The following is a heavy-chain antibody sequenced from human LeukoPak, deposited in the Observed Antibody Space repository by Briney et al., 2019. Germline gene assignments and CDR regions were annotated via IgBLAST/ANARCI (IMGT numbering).Heavy chain of an antibody. Sequence: SVKVSRKASGGTFSSYAISWVRQAPGQGLEWMGGIIPIFGTANYAQKCQGRVTITADESTSTAYMELSSLRSEDTAVYYCARGADLPYYMDVWGKGTTVTVSS. CDR1: GGTFSSYA. CDR2: IIPIFGTA. V-gene: IGHV1-69*13. CDR3: ARGADLPYYMDV. J-gene: IGHJ6*03.